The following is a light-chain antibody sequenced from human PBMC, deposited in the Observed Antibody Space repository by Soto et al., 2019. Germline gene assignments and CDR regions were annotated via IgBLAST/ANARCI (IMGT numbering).Light chain of an antibody. J-gene: IGLJ1*01. Sequence: QSVLTQPASVSGSPGQSITISCTGTSSDVGGYNYVSWYQQHPGKAPKLMIYEVSNRPSGVSNRFSGSKSGNTASLTISGLQAEDEADYYCSSYRSSSPLCVFGTGSKVTGL. V-gene: IGLV2-14*01. CDR3: SSYRSSSPLCV. CDR2: EVS. CDR1: SSDVGGYNY.